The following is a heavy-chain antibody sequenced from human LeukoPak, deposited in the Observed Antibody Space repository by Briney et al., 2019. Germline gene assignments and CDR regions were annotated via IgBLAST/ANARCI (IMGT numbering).Heavy chain of an antibody. CDR2: IYYSGSY. CDR1: GGSISSSSYY. CDR3: ARQGAVAANDY. D-gene: IGHD6-19*01. Sequence: PSETLSLTCTVSGGSISSSSYYWGWIRQPPGKGLEWIGSIYYSGSYYYNPSLKSRVTISVDTSKNQFSLKLSSVTAADTAVYYCARQGAVAANDYWGQGTLVAVSS. J-gene: IGHJ4*02. V-gene: IGHV4-39*01.